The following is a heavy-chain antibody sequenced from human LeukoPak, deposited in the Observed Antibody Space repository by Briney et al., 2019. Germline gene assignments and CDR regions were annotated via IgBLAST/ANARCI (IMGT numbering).Heavy chain of an antibody. V-gene: IGHV3-23*01. CDR3: AKKYHLGSGTYGYFDY. CDR2: ITGSDGST. Sequence: GGSLRLSCIASGFTFSNYAMSWVRQAPDKAPEWVSAITGSDGSTYYADSVRGRFTISRDNSKNTLYLQMSSLRAEDTAVYYCAKKYHLGSGTYGYFDYWGQGTVVTVSS. J-gene: IGHJ4*02. D-gene: IGHD3-10*01. CDR1: GFTFSNYA.